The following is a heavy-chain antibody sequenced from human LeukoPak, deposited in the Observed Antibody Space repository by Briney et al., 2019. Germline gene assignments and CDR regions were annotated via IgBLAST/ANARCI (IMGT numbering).Heavy chain of an antibody. CDR3: TKDSVAMVTTSDY. D-gene: IGHD5-18*01. CDR1: GFTFDDYA. V-gene: IGHV3-9*01. J-gene: IGHJ4*02. Sequence: PGGSLRLSCVAAGFTFDDYAMHWVRHAPGKGLEWVSGISWNSGIIGYADSVKGRFTTSRDNAKNSLYLQMNSLRPEDTALYYCTKDSVAMVTTSDYWGQGTLVTVSS. CDR2: ISWNSGII.